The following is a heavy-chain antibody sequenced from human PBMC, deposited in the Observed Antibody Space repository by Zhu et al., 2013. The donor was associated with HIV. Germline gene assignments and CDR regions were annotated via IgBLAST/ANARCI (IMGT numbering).Heavy chain of an antibody. V-gene: IGHV1-18*01. CDR3: ARTTNDFWSGYPTDY. J-gene: IGHJ4*02. Sequence: QVQLVQSGAEVKKPGASVKVSCKASGYTFTSYGISWVRQAPGQGLEWMGWISTYNGNTNYAQKLQGRVTMTTDTSTTTAYMELRSLRSDDTAVYYCARTTNDFWSGYPTDYWGQGTPVTVSS. CDR2: ISTYNGNT. D-gene: IGHD3-3*01. CDR1: GYTFTSYG.